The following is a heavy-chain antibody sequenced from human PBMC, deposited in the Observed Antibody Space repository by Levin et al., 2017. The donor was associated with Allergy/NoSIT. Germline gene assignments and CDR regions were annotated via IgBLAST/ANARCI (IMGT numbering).Heavy chain of an antibody. V-gene: IGHV3-49*04. CDR1: GFSFGGYA. Sequence: GGSLRLSCSASGFSFGGYAVTWVRQAQGKGLEWVGFIRSKDNGETTEYAASVKGRFALSRDDSNSIAYLQMKSLKTEDTAVYYCSNYAAGACDNWGQGTLVTVSS. CDR2: IRSKDNGETT. D-gene: IGHD6-19*01. J-gene: IGHJ4*02. CDR3: SNYAAGACDN.